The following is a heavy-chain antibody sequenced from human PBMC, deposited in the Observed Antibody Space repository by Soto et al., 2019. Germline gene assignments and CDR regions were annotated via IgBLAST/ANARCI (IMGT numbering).Heavy chain of an antibody. CDR1: GYIFTGYY. CDR3: ATSRIIIAVAGEPECYILY. V-gene: IGHV1-2*04. CDR2: INPNSGDT. D-gene: IGHD6-19*01. Sequence: ASVKVYCKASGYIFTGYYMHWVRQAPGQGLEWMGWINPNSGDTNYTQKFQGWVTMTRDTSISTAYMELSRLRSDDTAVYYCATSRIIIAVAGEPECYILYWCPGILRSVST. J-gene: IGHJ4*03.